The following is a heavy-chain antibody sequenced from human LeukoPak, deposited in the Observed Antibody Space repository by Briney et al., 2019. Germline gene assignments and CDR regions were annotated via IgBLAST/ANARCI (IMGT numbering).Heavy chain of an antibody. J-gene: IGHJ4*02. V-gene: IGHV1-2*04. CDR2: INPNSGGT. Sequence: ASVKVSCKASGYTFTGYYMHWVRQAPGQGLEWMGWINPNSGGTNYAQKFQGWVTMTRDTSISTAYMELSSLRSEDTAVYYCARGMDSSGFYSDDYWGQGTLVTVSS. CDR3: ARGMDSSGFYSDDY. CDR1: GYTFTGYY. D-gene: IGHD3-22*01.